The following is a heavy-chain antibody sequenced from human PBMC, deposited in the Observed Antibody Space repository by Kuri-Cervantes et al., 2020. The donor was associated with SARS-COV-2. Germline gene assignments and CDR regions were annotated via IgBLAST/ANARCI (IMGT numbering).Heavy chain of an antibody. D-gene: IGHD5-18*01. Sequence: GSLRLSCTVSGGSISSYYWSWIRQSAGKGLEWIGLMYASGGTKYNPSLKSRVTMSVDTSKNQLSLKLRSVAAADTAVHYCATVGYSYASQGYYYYYYMDVWGKGTTVSVSS. J-gene: IGHJ6*03. CDR2: MYASGGT. CDR1: GGSISSYY. V-gene: IGHV4-4*07. CDR3: ATVGYSYASQGYYYYYYMDV.